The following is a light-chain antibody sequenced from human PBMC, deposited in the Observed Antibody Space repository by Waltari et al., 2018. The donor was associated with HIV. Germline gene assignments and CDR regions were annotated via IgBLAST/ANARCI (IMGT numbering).Light chain of an antibody. Sequence: QSALTQPASVSGSFGQSINISCTGTSRDVGSSNLSSWYKYHPGKAPKLIIYEVSKRPSGVSNRFSGSKSGNTASLTVSGLQAEDEAHYYCCSYARSGSPFGGGTKLTVL. CDR1: SRDVGSSNL. CDR2: EVS. J-gene: IGLJ2*01. V-gene: IGLV2-23*02. CDR3: CSYARSGSP.